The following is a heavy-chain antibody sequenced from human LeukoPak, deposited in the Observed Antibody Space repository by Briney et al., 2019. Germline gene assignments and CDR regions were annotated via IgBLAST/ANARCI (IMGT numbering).Heavy chain of an antibody. D-gene: IGHD3-10*01. CDR1: GGSISSGSYY. Sequence: PSETLSLTCTASGGSISSGSYYWSWIRQPAGKGLEWIGRIYTSGSTNYNPSLKSRVTISVDTSKNQFSLKLSSVTAADTAAYYCARRGYSGSGSYFDYWGQGTLVTVSS. J-gene: IGHJ4*02. V-gene: IGHV4-61*02. CDR3: ARRGYSGSGSYFDY. CDR2: IYTSGST.